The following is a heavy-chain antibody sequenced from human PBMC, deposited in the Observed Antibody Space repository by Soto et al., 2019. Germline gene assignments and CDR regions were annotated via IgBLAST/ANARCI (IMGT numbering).Heavy chain of an antibody. CDR2: IKQDGGEK. J-gene: IGHJ4*02. Sequence: GGSLRLSCAASGFTFSNGWMSWVRQAPGRGLEWVASIKQDGGEKYYMDSVKGRFTISKDNAKNSLYLQLNSLRAGDTAVYYCARDSHAHFDYWGQGTLVTVSS. CDR3: ARDSHAHFDY. V-gene: IGHV3-7*01. CDR1: GFTFSNGW.